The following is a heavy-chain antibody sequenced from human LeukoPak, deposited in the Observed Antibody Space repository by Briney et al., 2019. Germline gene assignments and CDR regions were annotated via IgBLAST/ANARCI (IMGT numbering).Heavy chain of an antibody. V-gene: IGHV3-7*03. CDR3: AREIWDMVRGVPADY. CDR1: GFTFSNYW. J-gene: IGHJ4*02. Sequence: GGSLRLSCAASGFTFSNYWMNWVRQAPGKGLEWVANIKQGGSEKSYVDSVKGRFTISRDNAKNSLYLQMNSLRAEDTAVYYCAREIWDMVRGVPADYWGEGTQVTVSS. D-gene: IGHD3-10*01. CDR2: IKQGGSEK.